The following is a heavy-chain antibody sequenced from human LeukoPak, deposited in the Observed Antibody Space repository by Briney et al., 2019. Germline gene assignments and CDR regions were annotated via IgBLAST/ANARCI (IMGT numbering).Heavy chain of an antibody. Sequence: SQTLTLTCAISGDSVSSNSAAWNWIRQSPSRGLEWLGRTYYNSKWYNDYAVSVKSRITINPDTSENQFSLQLNSVTPEDTAVYYCTRDSGSYSSSYRFDSWGQGTLVTVSS. CDR2: TYYNSKWYN. CDR1: GDSVSSNSAA. D-gene: IGHD6-6*01. J-gene: IGHJ4*02. CDR3: TRDSGSYSSSYRFDS. V-gene: IGHV6-1*01.